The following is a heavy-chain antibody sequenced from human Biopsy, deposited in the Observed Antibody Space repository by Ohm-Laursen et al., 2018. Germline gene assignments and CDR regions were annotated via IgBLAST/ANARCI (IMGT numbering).Heavy chain of an antibody. CDR2: VYYTGST. CDR3: ARDLGYYSDRTVPGYFDL. J-gene: IGHJ2*01. V-gene: IGHV4-59*01. D-gene: IGHD3-22*01. CDR1: GDSISSYY. Sequence: TLSLTCTVSGDSISSYYWSWIRQPPGKGLEWIGYVYYTGSTDHNPSLQSRVTISVDTSKNHFSLRLRSVTPADTAIYYCARDLGYYSDRTVPGYFDLWGRGTLVTVSS.